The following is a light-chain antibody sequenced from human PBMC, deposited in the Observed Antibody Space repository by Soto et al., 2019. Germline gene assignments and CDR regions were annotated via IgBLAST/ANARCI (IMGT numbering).Light chain of an antibody. J-gene: IGKJ2*01. CDR1: QSLVHSDGNTY. CDR2: KVS. V-gene: IGKV2-30*02. CDR3: MQGTHWPYT. Sequence: DVVMTQSPLSLPVTLGQPASISCRSSQSLVHSDGNTYLNWYQQRPGQSPRRLIYKVSNRDSGVPDRFSGSASGSAFTLKISRVEAEDVGVYYCMQGTHWPYTFGQGTKLEIK.